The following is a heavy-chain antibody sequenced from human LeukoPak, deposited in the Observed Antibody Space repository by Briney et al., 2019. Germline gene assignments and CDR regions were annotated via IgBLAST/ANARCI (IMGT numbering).Heavy chain of an antibody. CDR3: ARQEDYYVSSGYSRFVTDY. CDR1: GYRFTSYW. D-gene: IGHD3-22*01. Sequence: GESLKISCKGSGYRFTSYWIGWVRRMPGKRREGMGINYPGDSDTRYSPSFQGQGTISADKSISTAYLQWSSLKASDTAMYYCARQEDYYVSSGYSRFVTDYWGQGTLVTVSS. J-gene: IGHJ4*02. V-gene: IGHV5-51*01. CDR2: NYPGDSDT.